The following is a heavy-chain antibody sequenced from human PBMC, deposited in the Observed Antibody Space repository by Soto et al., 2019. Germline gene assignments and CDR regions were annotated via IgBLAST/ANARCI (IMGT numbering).Heavy chain of an antibody. CDR1: GYTLTSYD. D-gene: IGHD1-1*01. J-gene: IGHJ6*02. CDR2: ISSYNGNT. CDR3: ARDGLWLERRSYNGMDV. Sequence: QVQLVQSGAEVKKPGASVKVSCKASGYTLTSYDISWVRQAPGQGLEWMGWISSYNGNTKYAQKVQGRVTMTPDTSTSTAYMELRSLRSDDTAVYYCARDGLWLERRSYNGMDVWGQGTTVTVSS. V-gene: IGHV1-18*01.